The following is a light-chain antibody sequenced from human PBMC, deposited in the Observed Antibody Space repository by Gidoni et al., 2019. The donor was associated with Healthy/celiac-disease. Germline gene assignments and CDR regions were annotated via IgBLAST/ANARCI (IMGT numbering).Light chain of an antibody. CDR3: HQYGSSPPYT. Sequence: EIVLMQSPGTLSLSPGERAPLSCRASQSVSSSYLAWYQQKHGQAPRRLIYGASSRATGIPDRFSGSGSGTDFTLTISSLESEDFAVYYCHQYGSSPPYTFGPXTKLEIK. V-gene: IGKV3-20*01. CDR2: GAS. J-gene: IGKJ2*01. CDR1: QSVSSSY.